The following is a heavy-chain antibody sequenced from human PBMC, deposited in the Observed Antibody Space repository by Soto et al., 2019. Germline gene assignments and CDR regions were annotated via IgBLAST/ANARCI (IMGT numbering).Heavy chain of an antibody. CDR1: GFSFSNSC. CDR2: ISESXGSRCGR. D-gene: IGHD2-21*01. J-gene: IGHJ3*02. V-gene: IGHV3-23*01. CDR3: AIAKAVVIAALGI. Sequence: GGSLRLSGTASGFSFSNSCMSWVRQSPGQRVELVASISESXGSRCGRYYADAVKGRFTMSRDNSKNTLYLQVESLRGADSAVYYGAIAKAVVIAALGIWGQGSLVTVSS.